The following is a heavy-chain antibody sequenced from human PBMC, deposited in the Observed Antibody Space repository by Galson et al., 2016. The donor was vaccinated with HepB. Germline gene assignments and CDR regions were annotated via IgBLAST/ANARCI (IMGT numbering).Heavy chain of an antibody. J-gene: IGHJ4*02. V-gene: IGHV4-31*03. CDR1: GGSISSGGYY. CDR2: IYYSGTT. D-gene: IGHD6-19*01. Sequence: TLSLTCTVSGGSISSGGYYWSWIRQHPEKGLEWIGYIYYSGTTDYNPSLKSRVTISLDTSKNQFSLKLSSVTAADTAVYYCARDPGGWPDNWGQGTLVTVSS. CDR3: ARDPGGWPDN.